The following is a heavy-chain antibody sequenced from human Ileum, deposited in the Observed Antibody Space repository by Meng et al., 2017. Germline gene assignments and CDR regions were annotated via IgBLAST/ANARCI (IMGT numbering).Heavy chain of an antibody. Sequence: QMQLQESGPGLVKPSGTLSLTCGVSGGSFSSGNWWGWVRQPPGKGLEWIGEIFHTGNTNYNPSLQSRVSLSIDKSKNQFSLKVISVTAAGTAVYYCVNYCSGGKCSPNEKTQHWGQGTLVTVSS. CDR2: IFHTGNT. D-gene: IGHD2-15*01. CDR3: VNYCSGGKCSPNEKTQH. J-gene: IGHJ1*01. CDR1: GGSFSSGNW. V-gene: IGHV4-4*02.